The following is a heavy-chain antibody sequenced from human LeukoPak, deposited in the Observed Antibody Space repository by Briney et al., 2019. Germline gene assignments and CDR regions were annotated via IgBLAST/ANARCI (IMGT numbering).Heavy chain of an antibody. CDR3: AKGGHYNFDY. CDR1: GFSFSTYW. J-gene: IGHJ4*02. D-gene: IGHD4-11*01. CDR2: IKEDGSDK. Sequence: GGSLRLSCAAFGFSFSTYWMKWVRDAPGKGLEWVASIKEDGSDKYYVDSVKGRFSISRDNAKNSLYLQMNSLRTEDTAVYYCAKGGHYNFDYWGQGTLVTVSS. V-gene: IGHV3-7*01.